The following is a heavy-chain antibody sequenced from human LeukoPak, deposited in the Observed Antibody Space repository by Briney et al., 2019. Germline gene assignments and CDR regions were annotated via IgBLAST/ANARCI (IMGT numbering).Heavy chain of an antibody. CDR2: ISYTGST. CDR3: ATNVGSSGWFDY. J-gene: IGHJ4*02. Sequence: SETLSLTCTVSGGAISSYYGSWIRQPPGKGLEWIGYISYTGSTNCNPSLKSRVTISLDTSKNQFSLNLNSVTAGDTAVYYCATNVGSSGWFDYWGQGTLVTVSS. CDR1: GGAISSYY. V-gene: IGHV4-59*01. D-gene: IGHD6-19*01.